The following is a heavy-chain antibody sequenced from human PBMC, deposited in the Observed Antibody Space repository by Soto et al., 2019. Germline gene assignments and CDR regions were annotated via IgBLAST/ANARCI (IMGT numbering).Heavy chain of an antibody. Sequence: PGGSLRLSCAASGFTFSSYGMHWVRQAPGKGLEWVAVISYDGSNKYYADSVKGRFTISRDNSKNTLYLQMNSLRAEDTAVYYCAKDPRIEVTGVYYFDYWGQGTLVTVSS. CDR1: GFTFSSYG. D-gene: IGHD5-18*01. CDR2: ISYDGSNK. V-gene: IGHV3-30*18. J-gene: IGHJ4*02. CDR3: AKDPRIEVTGVYYFDY.